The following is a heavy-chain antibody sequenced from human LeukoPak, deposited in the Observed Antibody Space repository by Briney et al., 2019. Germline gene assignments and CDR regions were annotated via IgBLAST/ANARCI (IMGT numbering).Heavy chain of an antibody. CDR3: AKDTLGGYLGISLSGSLDY. Sequence: PGGSLRLSCAASGFTFSSYSMNWVRQAPGKGLEWVSSISSSSSYIYYADSVKGRFTISRDNAKNSLSLHMNSLRAEDTAFYYCAKDTLGGYLGISLSGSLDYWGQGTLVTVSS. J-gene: IGHJ4*02. CDR1: GFTFSSYS. CDR2: ISSSSSYI. V-gene: IGHV3-21*04. D-gene: IGHD6-19*01.